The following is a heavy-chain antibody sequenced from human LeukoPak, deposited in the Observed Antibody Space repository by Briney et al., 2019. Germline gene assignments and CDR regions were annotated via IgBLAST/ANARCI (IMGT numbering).Heavy chain of an antibody. D-gene: IGHD1-1*01. CDR3: ADNLSR. J-gene: IGHJ4*02. V-gene: IGHV3-48*04. CDR2: IDKGGNTI. CDR1: GFNLSTAS. Sequence: GGSLRLSCVVSGFNLSTASMNWVRQAPGKGLEWISHIDKGGNTIYYAASVKGRFTISRDSAKNSLYLQMNSLRAEDTAVYYCADNLSRWGQGTLVTVSS.